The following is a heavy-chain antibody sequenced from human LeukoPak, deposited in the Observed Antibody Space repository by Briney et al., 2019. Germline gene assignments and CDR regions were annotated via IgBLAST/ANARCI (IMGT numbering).Heavy chain of an antibody. CDR2: ISYDGSNK. Sequence: GRSLRLSCAASGFNFSSYGMHWVRQAPGKGLEWVAVISYDGSNKYYADSVKGRFTISRDNSKNTLYLQMNSLRAEDTAVYYCAKDHGGWQQLVKYLVSYGMDVWGQGTTVTVSS. J-gene: IGHJ6*02. CDR1: GFNFSSYG. D-gene: IGHD6-13*01. V-gene: IGHV3-30*18. CDR3: AKDHGGWQQLVKYLVSYGMDV.